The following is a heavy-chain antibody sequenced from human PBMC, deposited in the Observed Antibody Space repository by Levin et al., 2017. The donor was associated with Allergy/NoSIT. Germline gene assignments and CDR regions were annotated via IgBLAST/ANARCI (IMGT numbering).Heavy chain of an antibody. CDR1: GFTVSSNY. D-gene: IGHD5-18*01. J-gene: IGHJ3*02. CDR3: ASAIPYTAMVTNAFDI. Sequence: GESLKISCAASGFTVSSNYMSWVRQAPGKGLEWVSVIYSGGSTYYADSVKGRFTISRDNSKNTLYLQMNSLRAEDTAVYYCASAIPYTAMVTNAFDIWGQGTMVTVSS. V-gene: IGHV3-66*01. CDR2: IYSGGST.